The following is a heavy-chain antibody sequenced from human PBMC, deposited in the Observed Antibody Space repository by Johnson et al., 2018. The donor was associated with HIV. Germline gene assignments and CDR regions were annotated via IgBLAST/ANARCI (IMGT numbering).Heavy chain of an antibody. V-gene: IGHV3-20*04. Sequence: EVQLVESGGGVVRPGGSLRLSCAASGFTFNAYAMSWVRLAPGKGLEWVSGINWNGGNTGYAASVKGRFTISRENAKNSLYLQMKSLRAEDTALYYCARVRGYNVWSGYSKGGSFDIWGHGTMVTVSS. CDR3: ARVRGYNVWSGYSKGGSFDI. CDR1: GFTFNAYA. CDR2: INWNGGNT. J-gene: IGHJ3*02. D-gene: IGHD3-3*01.